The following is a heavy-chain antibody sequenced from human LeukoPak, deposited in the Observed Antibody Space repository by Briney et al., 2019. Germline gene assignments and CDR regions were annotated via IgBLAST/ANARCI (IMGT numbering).Heavy chain of an antibody. V-gene: IGHV1-18*01. CDR1: GYTFTSYG. CDR3: ATPGGLDRGSSGWYHYYMDV. Sequence: ASVKVSCKASGYTFTSYGITWVRQAPGQGLEWMGWISIYNGNTNYAQKVQGRVTMTTDTSTSTAYMELSSLRSDDTAVYYCATPGGLDRGSSGWYHYYMDVWGKGTTVTISS. J-gene: IGHJ6*03. D-gene: IGHD6-19*01. CDR2: ISIYNGNT.